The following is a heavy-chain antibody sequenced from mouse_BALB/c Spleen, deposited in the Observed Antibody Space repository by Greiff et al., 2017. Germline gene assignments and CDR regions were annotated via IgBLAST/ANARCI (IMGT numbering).Heavy chain of an antibody. V-gene: IGHV1-80*01. CDR3: TTLDGYYPY. CDR1: GYAFSSYW. D-gene: IGHD2-3*01. J-gene: IGHJ3*01. CDR2: IYPGDGDT. Sequence: QVQLQQSGAELVRPGSSVKISCKASGYAFSSYWMNWVKQRPGQGLEWIGQIYPGDGDTNYNQKFKDKATLTVDKSSSTAYMQLSSPTSEDSAVYYCTTLDGYYPYWGQGTLVTVSA.